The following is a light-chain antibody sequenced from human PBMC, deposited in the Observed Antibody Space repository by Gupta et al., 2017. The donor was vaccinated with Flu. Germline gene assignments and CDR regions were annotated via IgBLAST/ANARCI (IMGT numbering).Light chain of an antibody. V-gene: IGLV2-14*01. CDR1: SSDVGGYNY. CDR2: EVS. J-gene: IGLJ3*02. Sequence: QSALTQPASVSGSPGQSITISCTGTSSDVGGYNYVSWYQQHPGNAPILMIYEVSNRPSGVSNRFSGSKSGNTASLTISGLQAEDEADYYCSSYTSAGVFGGGTKLTVL. CDR3: SSYTSAGV.